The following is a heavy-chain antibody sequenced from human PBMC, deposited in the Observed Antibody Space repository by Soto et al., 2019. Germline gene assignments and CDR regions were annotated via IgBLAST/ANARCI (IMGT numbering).Heavy chain of an antibody. CDR3: ARDLSRGVYKTNLYYGMDV. V-gene: IGHV3-21*01. D-gene: IGHD4-17*01. CDR1: GFTFRSYS. Sequence: GGSLRLSCAASGFTFRSYSMNWVRQAPGKGLEWVSSISSSSSYIYYADSVKGRFTISRDNAKNSLYLQMNSLRAEDTAVYYYARDLSRGVYKTNLYYGMDVWGQGTTVTVSS. CDR2: ISSSSSYI. J-gene: IGHJ6*02.